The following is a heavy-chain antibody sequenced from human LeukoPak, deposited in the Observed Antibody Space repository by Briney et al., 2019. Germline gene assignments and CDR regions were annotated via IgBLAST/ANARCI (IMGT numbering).Heavy chain of an antibody. Sequence: PSETLSLTCTVSGGSISSGSYYWSWIRQPAGKGLEWIGRIYTSGSTNYNPSLKSRVTIPVETSKNQFSLKLSSVTAADTAVYYCARVFRSGSYYNNWFDPWGQGTLVTVSS. CDR2: IYTSGST. J-gene: IGHJ5*02. D-gene: IGHD3-10*01. CDR3: ARVFRSGSYYNNWFDP. V-gene: IGHV4-61*02. CDR1: GGSISSGSYY.